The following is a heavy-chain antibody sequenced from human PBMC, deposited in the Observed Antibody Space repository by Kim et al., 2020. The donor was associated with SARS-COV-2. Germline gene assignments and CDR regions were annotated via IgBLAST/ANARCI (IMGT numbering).Heavy chain of an antibody. D-gene: IGHD2-2*01. Sequence: SVKVSCKASGGTFSSYAIRWVRQAPGQGLEWMGRIIPILGIANYAQKFQGRVTITADKSTSTAYMELSSLRSEDTAVCYCSCHTGCLYCSSTSSADNWFAPWGPGTLVTVSS. CDR3: SCHTGCLYCSSTSSADNWFAP. CDR1: GGTFSSYA. V-gene: IGHV1-69*04. CDR2: IIPILGIA. J-gene: IGHJ5*02.